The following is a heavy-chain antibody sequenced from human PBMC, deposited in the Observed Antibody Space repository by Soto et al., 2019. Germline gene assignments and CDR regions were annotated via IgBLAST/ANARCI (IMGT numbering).Heavy chain of an antibody. V-gene: IGHV3-74*01. CDR1: GFTFSTYW. J-gene: IGHJ4*02. CDR2: INSDGSST. D-gene: IGHD2-2*01. Sequence: QPGGSLRLSCAASGFTFSTYWMYWVRQAPGKGLVWVSRINSDGSSTSYADSVKGRFTISRDNAKNTLYLQMNSLRAEDTAVYYCARDANSHCISTSCQYYFDYWGQGTLVTVSS. CDR3: ARDANSHCISTSCQYYFDY.